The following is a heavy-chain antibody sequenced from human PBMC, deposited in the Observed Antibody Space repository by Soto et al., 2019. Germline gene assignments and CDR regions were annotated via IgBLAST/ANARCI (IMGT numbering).Heavy chain of an antibody. Sequence: QVQLQESGPGLVKPSETLSLTCTVSGDSIRSYYWTWVRQPPGKGLEWIGYISYTAGTNYNPSLKSRVTLSIDTSENQFSLKLNSVTAADTAVYYCARVFGAYWYFDYWGQGTLVAVSS. D-gene: IGHD3-16*01. J-gene: IGHJ4*02. CDR1: GDSIRSYY. V-gene: IGHV4-59*01. CDR2: ISYTAGT. CDR3: ARVFGAYWYFDY.